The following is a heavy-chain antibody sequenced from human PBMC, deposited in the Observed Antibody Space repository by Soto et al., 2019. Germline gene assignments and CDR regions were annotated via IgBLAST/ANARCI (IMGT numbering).Heavy chain of an antibody. CDR1: EYRFTRYC. CDR3: ARGRRAAYDAFDI. CDR2: INPSGGST. D-gene: IGHD6-25*01. V-gene: IGHV1-46*01. J-gene: IGHJ3*02. Sequence: SVNVDCKSDEYRFTRYCIYRLWQDPGQGLEWMGIINPSGGSTSYAQKFQGRVTMTRDTSTSTVYMELSSLRSEDTAVYYCARGRRAAYDAFDIWGQGTMVTVSS.